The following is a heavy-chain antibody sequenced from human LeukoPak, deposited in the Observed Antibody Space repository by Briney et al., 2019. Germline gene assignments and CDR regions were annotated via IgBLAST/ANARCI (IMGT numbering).Heavy chain of an antibody. CDR3: TRLYTAGFDP. CDR2: IRSKANRYAT. Sequence: GGSLRLPCAASGFIFSGSAMHWVRQASGKGLEWVGRIRSKANRYATAYAASVKGRFTISRDDSKNTAYLQMNSLKTEDTALYYCTRLYTAGFDPWGQGTLVTVSS. CDR1: GFIFSGSA. V-gene: IGHV3-73*01. J-gene: IGHJ5*02.